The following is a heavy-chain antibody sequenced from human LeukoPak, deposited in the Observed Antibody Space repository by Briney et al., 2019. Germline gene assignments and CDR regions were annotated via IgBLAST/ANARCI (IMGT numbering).Heavy chain of an antibody. CDR1: GASISSHY. J-gene: IGHJ4*02. CDR2: IYNTGSA. Sequence: PSETLSLTCNVSGASISSHYWNWIRQPAGKELEWIGRIYNTGSANYNPSLKSRVTMSLDTSRNQISLKLTSVTAADTAVYYCARVRGGYSSSHNKNYFDYWGQGTLVTVSS. D-gene: IGHD6-13*01. V-gene: IGHV4-4*07. CDR3: ARVRGGYSSSHNKNYFDY.